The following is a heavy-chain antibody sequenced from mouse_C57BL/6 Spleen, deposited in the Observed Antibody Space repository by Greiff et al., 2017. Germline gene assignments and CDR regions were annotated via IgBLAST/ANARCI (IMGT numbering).Heavy chain of an antibody. CDR1: GYTFTSYW. CDR2: IHPNSGST. V-gene: IGHV1-64*01. D-gene: IGHD1-1*01. CDR3: ARSITTVVATPFDY. Sequence: QVQLKQPGAELVKPGASVKLSCKASGYTFTSYWMHWVKQRPGQGLEWIGMIHPNSGSTNYNEKFKSKATLTVDKSSSTAYMQLSSLTSEDSAVYYCARSITTVVATPFDYWSQGTTLTVSS. J-gene: IGHJ2*01.